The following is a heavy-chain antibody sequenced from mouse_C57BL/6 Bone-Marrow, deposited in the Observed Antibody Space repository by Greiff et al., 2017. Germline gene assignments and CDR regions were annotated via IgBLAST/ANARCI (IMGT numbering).Heavy chain of an antibody. D-gene: IGHD1-1*01. CDR3: AREDHDYGSSSGY. Sequence: VQLKESGPGLVKPSQSLSLTCSVTGYSITSGYYWNWIRQFPGNKLEWMGYISYDGSNNYNPSLKNRISITRDTSKNQFFLKLNSVTTEDTATYYGAREDHDYGSSSGYWGQGTTLTVSS. CDR1: GYSITSGYY. J-gene: IGHJ2*01. V-gene: IGHV3-6*01. CDR2: ISYDGSN.